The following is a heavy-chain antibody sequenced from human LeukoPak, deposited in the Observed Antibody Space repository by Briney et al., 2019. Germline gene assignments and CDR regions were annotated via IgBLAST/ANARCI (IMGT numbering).Heavy chain of an antibody. V-gene: IGHV4-39*01. J-gene: IGHJ4*02. D-gene: IGHD3-22*01. Sequence: SETLSLTCTVSGGSITSSSYYWGWIRQPPGKGLEWIVEINHSGSTNYNPSLKSRVTISVDTSKNQFSLKLSSVTAADTAVYYCARQSETYYDSSGLPKMFVDWGQGTLVTVSS. CDR2: INHSGST. CDR3: ARQSETYYDSSGLPKMFVD. CDR1: GGSITSSSYY.